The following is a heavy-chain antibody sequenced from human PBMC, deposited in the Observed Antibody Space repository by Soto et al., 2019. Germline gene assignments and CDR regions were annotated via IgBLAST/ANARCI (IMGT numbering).Heavy chain of an antibody. Sequence: LRLSSAASGFTFSSYAMSWVRQAPGKGLEWVSAISGSGGSTYYADSVKGRFTISRDNSKNTLYLQMNSLRAEDTAVYYCAKELHPDYVFWSGYLNQYYFDYWGQGPLVTVSS. D-gene: IGHD3-3*01. CDR3: AKELHPDYVFWSGYLNQYYFDY. V-gene: IGHV3-23*01. CDR1: GFTFSSYA. CDR2: ISGSGGST. J-gene: IGHJ4*02.